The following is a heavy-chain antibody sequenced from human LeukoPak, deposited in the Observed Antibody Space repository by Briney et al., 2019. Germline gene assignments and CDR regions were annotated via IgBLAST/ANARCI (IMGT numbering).Heavy chain of an antibody. V-gene: IGHV4-31*03. CDR3: ARGGGWSCFDY. CDR2: IYYSGST. D-gene: IGHD2-15*01. CDR1: GGSISSGGYY. Sequence: SETLSLACTVSGGSISSGGYYWSWIRQHPGKGLEWIGYIYYSGSTYYNPSLKSRVTISVDTSKNQFSLKLSSVTAADTAVYYCARGGGWSCFDYWGQGTLVTVSS. J-gene: IGHJ4*02.